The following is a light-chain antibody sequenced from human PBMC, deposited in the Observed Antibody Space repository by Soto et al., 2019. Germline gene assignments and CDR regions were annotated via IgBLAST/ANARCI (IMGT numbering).Light chain of an antibody. J-gene: IGKJ1*01. Sequence: DIQMTQSPSSLSASVVDRVTITCRASERISSYLNWYQQKPGKAPKLLIYAAFRLKSGVPSRFGGSGTGTDFTITSRSLQPEDFATCYDEQSYSTLWTGGQGTTVDIK. CDR2: AAF. CDR3: EQSYSTLWT. CDR1: ERISSY. V-gene: IGKV1-39*01.